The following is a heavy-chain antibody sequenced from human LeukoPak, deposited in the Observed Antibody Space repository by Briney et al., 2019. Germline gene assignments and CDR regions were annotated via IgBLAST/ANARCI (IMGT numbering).Heavy chain of an antibody. D-gene: IGHD3-22*01. Sequence: SETLSLTRTVSGGSISSYYWSWIRQPPGKGLEWIGYIHYSGSTNYNPSLKSRVTISVDTSKNQFSLNLSSVTAADTAVYYCARALYYYDSLTSWGRGTLVTVSS. J-gene: IGHJ5*02. V-gene: IGHV4-59*01. CDR3: ARALYYYDSLTS. CDR2: IHYSGST. CDR1: GGSISSYY.